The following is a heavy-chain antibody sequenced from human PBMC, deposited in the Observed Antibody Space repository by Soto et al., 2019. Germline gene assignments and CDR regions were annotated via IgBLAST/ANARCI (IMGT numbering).Heavy chain of an antibody. D-gene: IGHD2-21*01. V-gene: IGHV1-2*02. CDR2: INPNSGGT. CDR3: ARASFAYFDS. Sequence: ASVKVSCKASGYTFTGYYMHWVRQAPGQGLEWMGWINPNSGGTNYSQKFQGRVTMTRDTSISTVYMELSRPRSDDTAVYYCARASFAYFDSWGQGTLVTVSS. J-gene: IGHJ4*02. CDR1: GYTFTGYY.